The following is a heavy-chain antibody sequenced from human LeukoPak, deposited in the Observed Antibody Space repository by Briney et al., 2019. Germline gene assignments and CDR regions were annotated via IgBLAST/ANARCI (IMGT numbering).Heavy chain of an antibody. D-gene: IGHD3-10*01. Sequence: SETLSLTCTVSGGSISSYYWSWIRQPPGKGLEWIGYIYYSGSTNYNPSLKSRVTISVDTSKNQFSLKLSSVTAADTAVYYCARLYYYGSGSYRAPEAFDIWGQGTMVTVSS. J-gene: IGHJ3*02. V-gene: IGHV4-59*01. CDR2: IYYSGST. CDR3: ARLYYYGSGSYRAPEAFDI. CDR1: GGSISSYY.